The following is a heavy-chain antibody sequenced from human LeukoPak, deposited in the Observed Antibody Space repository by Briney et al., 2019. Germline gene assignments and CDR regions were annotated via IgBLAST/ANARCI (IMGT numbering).Heavy chain of an antibody. Sequence: ASVKVSCKASGYTFTSYDINWVRQATGQGLEWMGWMNPNSGNTGYAKKFQGRVTMTRNTSISTAYMELSSLRSEDTAVYYCSRYYYYYYMDVWGKGTAVTVSS. CDR2: MNPNSGNT. CDR1: GYTFTSYD. V-gene: IGHV1-8*01. J-gene: IGHJ6*03. CDR3: SRYYYYYYMDV.